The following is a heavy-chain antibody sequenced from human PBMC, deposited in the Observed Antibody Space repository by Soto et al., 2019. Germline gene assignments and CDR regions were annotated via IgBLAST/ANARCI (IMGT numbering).Heavy chain of an antibody. CDR2: ISSSSSTI. D-gene: IGHD3-10*02. V-gene: IGHV3-48*01. J-gene: IGHJ6*03. Sequence: EVQLVESGGGLVQPGGSLRLSCAASGFTFSSYSMNWVRQAPGKGLEWVSYISSSSSTIYYADSVKGRFTISRDNAKNSLYLQMNRLRAEDTAVYYCARDAVFGELFFFYMDVWGKGTTVTVSS. CDR3: ARDAVFGELFFFYMDV. CDR1: GFTFSSYS.